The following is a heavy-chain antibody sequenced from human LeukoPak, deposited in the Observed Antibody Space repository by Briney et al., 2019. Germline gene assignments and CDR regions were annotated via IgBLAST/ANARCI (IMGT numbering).Heavy chain of an antibody. D-gene: IGHD1-26*01. J-gene: IGHJ3*02. CDR3: ARGGGTPPFVDI. V-gene: IGHV4-59*12. CDR1: GDSISSYY. Sequence: SETLSLTCTVSGDSISSYYWSWIRQPPGKGLEWLGYVYYTGSTNYNPSLESRVTISVDTSKNQFSLKLSSVTAADTAVYYCARGGGTPPFVDIWGQGTMVTVSS. CDR2: VYYTGST.